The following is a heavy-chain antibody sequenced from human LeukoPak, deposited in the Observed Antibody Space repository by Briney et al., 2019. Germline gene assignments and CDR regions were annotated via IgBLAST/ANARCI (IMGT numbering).Heavy chain of an antibody. D-gene: IGHD6-13*01. J-gene: IGHJ4*02. V-gene: IGHV3-15*01. CDR3: AKDGYPAAATGVEDY. Sequence: GGSLRLSCAASGFTFTNAWMNWVRQAPGKGLEWVGRIKNKADGGTIDYAAPVKGRFTISTDDSKTTLYLQMYSLKTEDTTVYYYAKDGYPAAATGVEDYWGQGTLVTVSS. CDR1: GFTFTNAW. CDR2: IKNKADGGTI.